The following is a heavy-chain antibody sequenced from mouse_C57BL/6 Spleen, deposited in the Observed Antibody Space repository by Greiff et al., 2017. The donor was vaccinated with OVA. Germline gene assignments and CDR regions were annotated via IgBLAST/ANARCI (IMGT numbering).Heavy chain of an antibody. CDR1: GFTFSSYA. CDR3: TREDGYHAMDY. D-gene: IGHD2-3*01. Sequence: EVQGVESGEGLVKPGGSLKLSCAASGFTFSSYAMSWVRQTPEKRLEWVAYISSGGDYIYYADTVKGRFTISRDNARNTLYLQMSSLKSEDTAMYYCTREDGYHAMDYWGQGTSVTVSS. J-gene: IGHJ4*01. V-gene: IGHV5-9-1*02. CDR2: ISSGGDYI.